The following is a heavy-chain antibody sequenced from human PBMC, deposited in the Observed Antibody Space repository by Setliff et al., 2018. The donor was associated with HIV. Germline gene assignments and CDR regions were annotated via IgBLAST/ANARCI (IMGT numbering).Heavy chain of an antibody. CDR3: ARDQGYSYGSGPFHS. CDR1: GGSIGSGGYY. CDR2: IYYSETT. Sequence: SETLSLTCTVSGGSIGSGGYYWSWIRQHPGKGLEWIGYIYYSETTYYNSSLKSRVTISVDKSKNHFSLKLTSVTAADTAVYYCARDQGYSYGSGPFHSWGQGTMVTVSS. J-gene: IGHJ3*02. V-gene: IGHV4-31*03. D-gene: IGHD5-18*01.